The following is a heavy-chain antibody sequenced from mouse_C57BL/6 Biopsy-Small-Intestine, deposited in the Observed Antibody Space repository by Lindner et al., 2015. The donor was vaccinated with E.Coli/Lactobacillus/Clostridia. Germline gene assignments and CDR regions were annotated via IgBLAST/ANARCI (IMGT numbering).Heavy chain of an antibody. Sequence: VQLQESGAELVRPGASVKLSCTTSGFNIKDSLMHWVKQRPEQGLEWIGWIDPEDGETKYAPKFQDKATITADTSSNTASLQLSSLTSEDTAIYFCTRWRDGYGPAYWGQGTLVTVSA. D-gene: IGHD2-2*01. J-gene: IGHJ3*01. CDR3: TRWRDGYGPAY. V-gene: IGHV14-1*01. CDR1: GFNIKDSL. CDR2: IDPEDGET.